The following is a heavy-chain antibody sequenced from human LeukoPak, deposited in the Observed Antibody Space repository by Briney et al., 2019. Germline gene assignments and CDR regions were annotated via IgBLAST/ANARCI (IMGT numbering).Heavy chain of an antibody. CDR3: TTDMWGVATT. V-gene: IGHV3-15*01. J-gene: IGHJ5*02. D-gene: IGHD5-12*01. Sequence: RIKSKTDGRPTDYAAPVKGRFTISRDDSKNTLYLQMNSLKTEDTAVYYCTTDMWGVATTWGQGTLVTVSS. CDR2: IKSKTDGRPT.